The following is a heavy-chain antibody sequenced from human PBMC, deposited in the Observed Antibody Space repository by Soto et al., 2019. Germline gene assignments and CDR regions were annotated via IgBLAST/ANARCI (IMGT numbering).Heavy chain of an antibody. J-gene: IGHJ6*02. Sequence: QVQLVESGGGVVQPGRSLRLSCAASGFTFSSYGMHWVRQAPGKGLEWVAVIWYDGSNKYYADSVKGRFTISRDNSKNTLYLQMNSLRAEDTAVYYCACLWSGFRPVTLYGMDVWGQGTKVTVSS. CDR1: GFTFSSYG. V-gene: IGHV3-33*01. D-gene: IGHD3-3*01. CDR3: ACLWSGFRPVTLYGMDV. CDR2: IWYDGSNK.